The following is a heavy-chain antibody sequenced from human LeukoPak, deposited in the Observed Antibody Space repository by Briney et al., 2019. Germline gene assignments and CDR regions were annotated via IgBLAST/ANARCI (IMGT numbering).Heavy chain of an antibody. V-gene: IGHV4-61*02. D-gene: IGHD3-10*01. CDR2: IYTSGST. Sequence: SETLSLTCTVSGGSISSGSYYWSWIRQPAGKGLEWIGRIYTSGSTNYNPSLKSRVTISVDTSKNQFSLKLSSVTAADTAVYYCARAVWQPGDWYFDLWGRGTLVTVSS. J-gene: IGHJ2*01. CDR1: GGSISSGSYY. CDR3: ARAVWQPGDWYFDL.